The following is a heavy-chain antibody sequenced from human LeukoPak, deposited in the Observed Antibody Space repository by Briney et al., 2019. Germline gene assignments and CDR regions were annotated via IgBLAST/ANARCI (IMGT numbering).Heavy chain of an antibody. J-gene: IGHJ4*02. D-gene: IGHD3-9*01. CDR2: IWYDGSNK. CDR3: ARDSAMPYDILTGPDY. Sequence: GGSLRLSCAASGFTFSSYSMHWVRQAPGKGLEWVAVIWYDGSNKYYADSVKGRFTISRDNSKNTLYLQMNSLRAEDTAVYYCARDSAMPYDILTGPDYWGQGTLVTVSS. V-gene: IGHV3-33*01. CDR1: GFTFSSYS.